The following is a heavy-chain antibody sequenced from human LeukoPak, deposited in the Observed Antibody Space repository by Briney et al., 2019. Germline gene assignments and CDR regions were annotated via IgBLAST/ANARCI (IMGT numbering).Heavy chain of an antibody. V-gene: IGHV4-34*01. J-gene: IGHJ6*03. D-gene: IGHD4-11*01. CDR1: GGSFSGYY. CDR2: INHSGST. CDR3: ARGYRNGRTYYYYMDV. Sequence: SETLSLTCAVYGGSFSGYYWSWIRQPPGKGLEWIGEINHSGSTNYNPSLKSRVTISVDTSKNQFSLKLSSVTAADTAVYYCARGYRNGRTYYYYMDVWGKGTTVTVSS.